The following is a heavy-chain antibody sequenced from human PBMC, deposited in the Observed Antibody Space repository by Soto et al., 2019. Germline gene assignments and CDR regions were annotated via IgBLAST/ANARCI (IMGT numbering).Heavy chain of an antibody. V-gene: IGHV4-59*08. J-gene: IGHJ5*02. Sequence: SETLSLPWTVSGGSISSYYWSWIRQPPGKGLEWIGYIYYSGSTNYNPSLKSRVTISVDTSKNQFSLKLSSVTAADTAVYYCASLAVGTLSDCFDPWGPRTLGSVST. CDR2: IYYSGST. CDR3: ASLAVGTLSDCFDP. CDR1: GGSISSYY. D-gene: IGHD6-13*01.